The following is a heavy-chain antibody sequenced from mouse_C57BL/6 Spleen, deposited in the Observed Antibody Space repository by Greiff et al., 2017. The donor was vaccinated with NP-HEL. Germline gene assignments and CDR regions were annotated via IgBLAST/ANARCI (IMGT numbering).Heavy chain of an antibody. CDR2: IRNKANGYTT. CDR1: GFTFTDYY. V-gene: IGHV7-3*01. D-gene: IGHD2-4*01. Sequence: EVKLMESGGGLVQPGGSLSLSCAASGFTFTDYYMSWVRQPPGKALEWLGFIRNKANGYTTEYSASVKGRFTISRDNSQSILYLQMNALRAEDSATYYCARSRYEYEGYFDYWGQGTTLTVSS. J-gene: IGHJ2*01. CDR3: ARSRYEYEGYFDY.